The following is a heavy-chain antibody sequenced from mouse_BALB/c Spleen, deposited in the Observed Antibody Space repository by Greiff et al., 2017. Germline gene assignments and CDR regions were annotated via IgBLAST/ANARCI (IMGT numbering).Heavy chain of an antibody. J-gene: IGHJ4*01. CDR2: ISSGSSTI. V-gene: IGHV5-17*02. D-gene: IGHD4-1*01. CDR1: GFTFSSFG. Sequence: EVKLVESGGGLVQPGGSRKLSCAASGFTFSSFGMHWVRQAPEKGLEWVAYISSGSSTIYYADTVKGRFTISRDNPKNTLFLQMTSLRSEDTAMYYCARSPGGAMDYWGQGTSVTVSS. CDR3: ARSPGGAMDY.